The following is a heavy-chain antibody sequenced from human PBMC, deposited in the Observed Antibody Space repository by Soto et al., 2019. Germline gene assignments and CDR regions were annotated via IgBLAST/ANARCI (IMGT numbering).Heavy chain of an antibody. J-gene: IGHJ6*02. V-gene: IGHV4-31*03. D-gene: IGHD3-3*01. CDR3: ARDSTNMSPLRLRFLEWSTPHYYGMDV. Sequence: KTSETLSLTCTVSGGSISSGGYYWSWIRQHPGKGLEWIGYIYYSGSTYYNPSLKSRVTISVDTSKNQFSLKLSSVTAADTAVNYCARDSTNMSPLRLRFLEWSTPHYYGMDVWGQGTTVTVSS. CDR1: GGSISSGGYY. CDR2: IYYSGST.